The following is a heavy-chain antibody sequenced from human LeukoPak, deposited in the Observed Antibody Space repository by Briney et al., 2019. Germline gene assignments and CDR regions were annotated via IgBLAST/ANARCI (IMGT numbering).Heavy chain of an antibody. V-gene: IGHV4-59*01. Sequence: SETLSLTCTVSGGSISSYYWSWIRQPPGKGLEWIGYIYYSGSTNYNPSLKSRVTISVDTSKNQFSLKLSSVTAADTAVNYCARHAAAYDYWGQGTLVTVSS. CDR3: ARHAAAYDY. D-gene: IGHD6-13*01. CDR2: IYYSGST. CDR1: GGSISSYY. J-gene: IGHJ4*02.